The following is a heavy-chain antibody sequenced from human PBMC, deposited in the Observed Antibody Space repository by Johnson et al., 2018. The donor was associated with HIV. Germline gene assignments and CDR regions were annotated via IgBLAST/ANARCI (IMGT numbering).Heavy chain of an antibody. D-gene: IGHD1-26*01. Sequence: VQLVESGGGLVQPGGSLRLSCAASGFTFSIYWMTWVRQAPGKGLEWVANINQAGSEKYYVASVQGLFTISHNTANNSLHLQMNSLKTEDTAVYYCTTDGKTGEPRTSPDLSGSYYGPYAFDIWGQGTMVTVSS. CDR1: GFTFSIYW. J-gene: IGHJ3*02. V-gene: IGHV3-7*05. CDR2: INQAGSEK. CDR3: TTDGKTGEPRTSPDLSGSYYGPYAFDI.